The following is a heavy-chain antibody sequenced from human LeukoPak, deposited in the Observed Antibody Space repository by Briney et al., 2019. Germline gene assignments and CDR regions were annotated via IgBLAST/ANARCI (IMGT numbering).Heavy chain of an antibody. J-gene: IGHJ6*03. CDR3: ARASSLDYYYYYMDV. CDR1: GFTFSSYW. Sequence: GGSLRLSCAASGFTFSSYWMHWVRQAPGKGLVWVSRINTDGSSTSYADSVKGRFTISRDNAKNTLYLQMNSLRAEDTAVYYCARASSLDYYYYYMDVWGKGTTVTVSS. V-gene: IGHV3-74*01. CDR2: INTDGSST.